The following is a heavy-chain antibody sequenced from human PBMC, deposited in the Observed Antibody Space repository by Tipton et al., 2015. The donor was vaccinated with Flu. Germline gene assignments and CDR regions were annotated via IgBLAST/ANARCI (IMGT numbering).Heavy chain of an antibody. Sequence: TLSLTCSVSGDSIGSDYYWGWIRQPPGKGLEWLGNIHRSGNTYYNSSLKSRVTISLDKSKNQFSLRLVSMTATDTAVYYCARVSPRRVTAIVVVMLPEGYFDSWGQGTLVIVSS. J-gene: IGHJ4*02. D-gene: IGHD3-22*01. CDR2: IHRSGNT. CDR3: ARVSPRRVTAIVVVMLPEGYFDS. V-gene: IGHV4-38-2*02. CDR1: GDSIGSDYY.